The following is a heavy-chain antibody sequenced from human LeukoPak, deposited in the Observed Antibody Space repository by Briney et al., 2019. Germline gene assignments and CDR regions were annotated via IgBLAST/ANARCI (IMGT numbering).Heavy chain of an antibody. Sequence: GGSLRLSCAASGFSFSRFAMSWVRQAPGKGLEWVSTISGSAGGTYYADSVKGRFTISRDNSKNTVYLQMNSLRAEDTAVYYCAKLYSSGWCYFDYWGQGTLVTVSS. CDR2: ISGSAGGT. CDR1: GFSFSRFA. D-gene: IGHD6-19*01. CDR3: AKLYSSGWCYFDY. V-gene: IGHV3-23*01. J-gene: IGHJ4*02.